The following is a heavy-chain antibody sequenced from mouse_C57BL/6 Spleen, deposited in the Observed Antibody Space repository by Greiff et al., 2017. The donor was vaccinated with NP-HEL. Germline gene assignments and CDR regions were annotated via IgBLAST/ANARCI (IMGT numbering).Heavy chain of an antibody. CDR2: INPYNGGT. Sequence: VQLQQSGPVLVKPGASVKMSCKASGYTFTDYYMNWVKQSHGKSLEWIGVINPYNGGTSYNQTFKGKATLTVAKSSSTAYMELNSLTSEDSAVYYCAMIITTVVATSMDYWGQGTSVTVSS. D-gene: IGHD1-1*01. J-gene: IGHJ4*01. V-gene: IGHV1-19*01. CDR3: AMIITTVVATSMDY. CDR1: GYTFTDYY.